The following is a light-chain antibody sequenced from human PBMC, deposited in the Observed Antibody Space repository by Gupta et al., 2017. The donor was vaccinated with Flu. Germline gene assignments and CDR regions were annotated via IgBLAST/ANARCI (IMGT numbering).Light chain of an antibody. CDR1: QSLANN. Sequence: GERATLSCRASQSLANNLAWFQQRPGQAPRLLIYGASTRGTTVPARFSGSGSGTDFTLTISSLQSEDFAVYYCQQYHNWPRTCGPGTKVEVK. CDR3: QQYHNWPRT. J-gene: IGKJ1*01. V-gene: IGKV3-15*01. CDR2: GAS.